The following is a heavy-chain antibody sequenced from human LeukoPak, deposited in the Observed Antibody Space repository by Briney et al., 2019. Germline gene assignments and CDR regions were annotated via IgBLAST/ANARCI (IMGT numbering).Heavy chain of an antibody. V-gene: IGHV3-21*01. J-gene: IGHJ3*02. Sequence: RGAPRVSCAASGFTFSSHNMNWVRPAPLKRLEWVSSIGTDGSYIYYADSVQGRFTISRDNAKKSLYLQMNSLTAEDTAVYYCERKMKTGDRVGTFDIWGQGTMVTASS. CDR1: GFTFSSHN. CDR2: IGTDGSYI. CDR3: ERKMKTGDRVGTFDI. D-gene: IGHD1-1*01.